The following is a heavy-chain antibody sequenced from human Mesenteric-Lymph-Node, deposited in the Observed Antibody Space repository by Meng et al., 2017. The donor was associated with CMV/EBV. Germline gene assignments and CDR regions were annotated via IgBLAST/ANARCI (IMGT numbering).Heavy chain of an antibody. CDR1: VFTFSSYA. CDR2: ISGSGGST. D-gene: IGHD1-26*01. CDR3: ASSLLVGATTT. J-gene: IGHJ5*02. Sequence: LSCAASVFTFSSYAMSWVRQAPGKGLEWVSAISGSGGSTYYADSVKDRFTISRDNSKNPLYLQMNSLSAEDTAVYYCASSLLVGATTTWGQGTLVTVSS. V-gene: IGHV3-23*01.